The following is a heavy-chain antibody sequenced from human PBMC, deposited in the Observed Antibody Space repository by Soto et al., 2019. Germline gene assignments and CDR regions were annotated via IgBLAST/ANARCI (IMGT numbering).Heavy chain of an antibody. D-gene: IGHD3-10*01. CDR1: GGPISSYY. V-gene: IGHV4-59*08. CDR2: VHHSWGS. CDR3: ARQGFGPLHGLVDV. Sequence: QVQLQESGPGLVKPSETLSLSCTVSGGPISSYYWGWFRQAPGKRMEWIGYVHHSWGSSYNPSLQSRVAISLDTSKSQFSLKVTSVTATDTAVYYCARQGFGPLHGLVDVWGQGTTVTVSS. J-gene: IGHJ6*02.